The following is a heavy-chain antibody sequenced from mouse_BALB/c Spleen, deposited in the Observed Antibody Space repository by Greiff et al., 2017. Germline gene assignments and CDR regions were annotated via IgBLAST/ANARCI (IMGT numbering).Heavy chain of an antibody. Sequence: EVKLVESGGGLVQPGGSLRLSCATSGFTFTDYYMSWVRQPPGKALEWLGFIRNKANGYTTEYSASVKGRFTISRDNSQSILYLQMNTLRAEDSATYYCARSTGRYAMDYWGQGTSVTVSS. D-gene: IGHD4-1*02. J-gene: IGHJ4*01. V-gene: IGHV7-3*02. CDR3: ARSTGRYAMDY. CDR2: IRNKANGYTT. CDR1: GFTFTDYY.